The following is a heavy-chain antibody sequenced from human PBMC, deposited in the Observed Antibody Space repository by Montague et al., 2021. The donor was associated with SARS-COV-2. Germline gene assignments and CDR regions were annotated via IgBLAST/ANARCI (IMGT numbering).Heavy chain of an antibody. J-gene: IGHJ4*02. CDR1: GGSITGFS. CDR3: ARTPTRPLSLDS. V-gene: IGHV4-4*07. Sequence: SETLSLTCAVSGGSITGFSWSWVRQPAGKGLEWIGRVTTSGTTNYSPSLRSRVTMSVDTSKNQFSLYLNSVTAAGTAIYYCARTPTRPLSLDSWGQGTLVTVSS. CDR2: VTTSGTT. D-gene: IGHD6-6*01.